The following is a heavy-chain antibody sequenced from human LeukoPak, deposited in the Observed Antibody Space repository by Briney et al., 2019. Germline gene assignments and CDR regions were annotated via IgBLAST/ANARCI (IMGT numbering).Heavy chain of an antibody. CDR3: ARLSAL. CDR2: IDPKNGDT. CDR1: GYPFSDYY. Sequence: ASVKVSSKTSGYPFSDYYIHWIRQASGQGLESMGWIDPKNGDTKYAQRSQGRLTISMDTSIDTVYMELSSLRYDDTAVYYCARLSALWGQGTLVTVSS. V-gene: IGHV1-2*02. J-gene: IGHJ4*02.